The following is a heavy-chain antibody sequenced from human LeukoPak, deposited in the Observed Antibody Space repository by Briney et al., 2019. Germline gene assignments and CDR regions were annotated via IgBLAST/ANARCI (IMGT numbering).Heavy chain of an antibody. V-gene: IGHV3-7*01. Sequence: GGSLRLSCAASGFTFRSYWMTWVRQAPGKGLEWVANIKQDGSEKYYVDSVKGRFTISRDNSKNTLYLQMNSLRAEDTAVYYCASLDYGDSDYWGQGTLVTISS. D-gene: IGHD4-17*01. CDR1: GFTFRSYW. J-gene: IGHJ4*02. CDR2: IKQDGSEK. CDR3: ASLDYGDSDY.